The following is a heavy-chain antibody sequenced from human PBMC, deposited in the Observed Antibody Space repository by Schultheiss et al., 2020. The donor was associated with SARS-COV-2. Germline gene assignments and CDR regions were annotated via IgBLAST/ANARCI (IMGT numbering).Heavy chain of an antibody. CDR3: AKEMDSSGWFSNFDY. V-gene: IGHV3-30*18. Sequence: GGSLRLSCAASGFAFSCHGMHWVRQAPGKGLEWVAVISYDGSNKYYADSVKGRFTISRDNSKNTLYLQMNSLRAEDTDVYYCAKEMDSSGWFSNFDYWGQGTLVTVSS. D-gene: IGHD6-19*01. J-gene: IGHJ4*02. CDR2: ISYDGSNK. CDR1: GFAFSCHG.